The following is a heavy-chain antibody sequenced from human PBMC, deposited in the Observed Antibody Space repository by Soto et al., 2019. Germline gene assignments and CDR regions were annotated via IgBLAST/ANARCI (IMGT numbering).Heavy chain of an antibody. Sequence: QVHLVQSGAEVKKPGASVKVSCKGSGYAFTTYGITWVRQAPGQGLEWMGWISAHNGNTNYAQKLQGRVTVTRDTSTSRGYMTLRSLGADDAGVYYCARGRYGDYWGQGALVTVSS. J-gene: IGHJ4*02. D-gene: IGHD1-1*01. CDR2: ISAHNGNT. V-gene: IGHV1-18*01. CDR1: GYAFTTYG. CDR3: ARGRYGDY.